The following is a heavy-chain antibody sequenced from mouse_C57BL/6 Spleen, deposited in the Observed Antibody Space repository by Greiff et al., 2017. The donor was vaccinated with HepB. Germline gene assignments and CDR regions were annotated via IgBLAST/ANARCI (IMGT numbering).Heavy chain of an antibody. CDR2: INPSSGYT. CDR1: GYTFTSYT. Sequence: VMLVESGAELARPGASVKMSCKASGYTFTSYTMHWVKQRPGQGLEWIGYINPSSGYTKYNQKFKDKATLTADKSSSTAYMQLSSLTSEDSAVYYCARSVTGPGSYYFDYWGQGTTLTVSS. D-gene: IGHD4-1*01. CDR3: ARSVTGPGSYYFDY. V-gene: IGHV1-4*01. J-gene: IGHJ2*01.